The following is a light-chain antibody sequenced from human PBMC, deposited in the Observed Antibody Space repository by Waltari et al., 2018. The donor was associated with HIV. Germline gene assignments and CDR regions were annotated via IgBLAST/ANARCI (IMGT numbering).Light chain of an antibody. V-gene: IGLV1-36*01. CDR2: YDD. Sequence: QSVLTQPPSVSEAPRQRVTISCSGSSSKIGNNAVTWYQHLPGKAPKLLIYYDDLLPSGVSDRFSGSKSGTSASLAISGLQSEDDADYYCAAWDDSLNGYVFGTGTKVTVL. J-gene: IGLJ1*01. CDR1: SSKIGNNA. CDR3: AAWDDSLNGYV.